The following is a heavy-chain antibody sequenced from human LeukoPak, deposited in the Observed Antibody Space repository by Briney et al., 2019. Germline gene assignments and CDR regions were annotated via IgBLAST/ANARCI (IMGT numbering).Heavy chain of an antibody. D-gene: IGHD3-9*01. V-gene: IGHV6-1*01. CDR1: GDSVSSNSAA. CDR3: ASYYDILTGYFPWAFDI. CDR2: TYYRSKCYN. Sequence: SQTLSLTCAISGDSVSSNSAAWNWISQSPSKGLEWLGRTYYRSKCYNDYEVSAKSRITIRPNTSKNQFPQQLNSVTAEDTAVYDCASYYDILTGYFPWAFDIWGQGTMVTVSS. J-gene: IGHJ3*02.